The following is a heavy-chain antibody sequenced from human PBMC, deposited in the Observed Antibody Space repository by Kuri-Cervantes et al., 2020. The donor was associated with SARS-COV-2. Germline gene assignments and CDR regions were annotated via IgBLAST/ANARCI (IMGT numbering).Heavy chain of an antibody. Sequence: GGSLRLSCKGSGYSFTSYWIGWVRQMPGKGLEWMGIIYPGDSDTRYSPSFQGQVTISADKSISTASLQWSSLKASDTAMYYCARRRWLQFSTTPFDYWGQGTLVTVSS. D-gene: IGHD5-24*01. CDR1: GYSFTSYW. CDR2: IYPGDSDT. CDR3: ARRRWLQFSTTPFDY. J-gene: IGHJ4*02. V-gene: IGHV5-51*01.